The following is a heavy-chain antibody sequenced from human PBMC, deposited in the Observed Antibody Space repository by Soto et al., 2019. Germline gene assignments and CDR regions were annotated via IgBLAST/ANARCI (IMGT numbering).Heavy chain of an antibody. CDR3: AIPDHYYDSSGEFY. J-gene: IGHJ4*02. Sequence: PGESLKISCQGSGYNFANYWIGWVRQMPGKGLEWMGIIFPGDSDTTYNPSFQGRVTFSADKSISTAYLQWSSLKASDTAMYYCAIPDHYYDSSGEFYWGQGTLVTVSS. CDR2: IFPGDSDT. D-gene: IGHD3-22*01. V-gene: IGHV5-51*01. CDR1: GYNFANYW.